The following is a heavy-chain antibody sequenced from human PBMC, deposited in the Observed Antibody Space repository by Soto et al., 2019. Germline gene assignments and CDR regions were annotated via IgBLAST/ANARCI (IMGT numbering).Heavy chain of an antibody. J-gene: IGHJ4*02. D-gene: IGHD1-1*01. CDR1: GGSISSYY. Sequence: QVQLQESGPGLVKPSETLSLTCTVSGGSISSYYWSWIRQPPGKGLECIGYIYYSGSTNNNPSLKSRVTISVDTSKNQFSLKLSSVTAADTAVYYCARRYGYSFDYWGQGTLVTVSS. CDR3: ARRYGYSFDY. V-gene: IGHV4-59*08. CDR2: IYYSGST.